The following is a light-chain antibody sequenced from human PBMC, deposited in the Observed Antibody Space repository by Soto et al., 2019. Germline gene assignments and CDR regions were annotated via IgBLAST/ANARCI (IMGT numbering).Light chain of an antibody. Sequence: QSVLTQPRSVSGSPGQSVTISCTGTSSDVGAYNYVSWYQQHPGKAPKFIIYDVGKRPSGVPDRFSGSKSGTSATLAITGLQTGDEGDYSCGAWDSSLNVYVFGGGTKVTVL. CDR2: DVG. J-gene: IGLJ1*01. V-gene: IGLV2-11*01. CDR3: GAWDSSLNVYV. CDR1: SSDVGAYNY.